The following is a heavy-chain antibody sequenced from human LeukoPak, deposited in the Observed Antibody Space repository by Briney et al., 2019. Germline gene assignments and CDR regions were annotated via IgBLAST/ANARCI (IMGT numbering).Heavy chain of an antibody. Sequence: PSETLSLTCTVSGGSISSGSYYWSWIRQPAGKGLEWIGRIYTSGSTNYNPSLKSRVTISVDTSKNQFSLKLSSVTAADTAVYYCASNPTYYYDSSGYYDWGQGTLVTVSS. J-gene: IGHJ4*02. V-gene: IGHV4-61*02. D-gene: IGHD3-22*01. CDR1: GGSISSGSYY. CDR3: ASNPTYYYDSSGYYD. CDR2: IYTSGST.